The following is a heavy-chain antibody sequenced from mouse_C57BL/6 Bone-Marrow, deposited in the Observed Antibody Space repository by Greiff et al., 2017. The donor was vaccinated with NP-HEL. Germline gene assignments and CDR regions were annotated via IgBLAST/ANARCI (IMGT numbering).Heavy chain of an antibody. CDR1: GYTFTSYG. Sequence: QVHVKQSGAELARPGASVKLSCKASGYTFTSYGISWVKQRTGQGLEWIGEIYPRSGNTYSNEKFKGKATLTADKSSSTAYMELRSLTSEDSAVYVCARRGTSTVVAGVDYWGQGTTLTVSS. CDR2: IYPRSGNT. CDR3: ARRGTSTVVAGVDY. J-gene: IGHJ2*01. V-gene: IGHV1-81*01. D-gene: IGHD1-1*01.